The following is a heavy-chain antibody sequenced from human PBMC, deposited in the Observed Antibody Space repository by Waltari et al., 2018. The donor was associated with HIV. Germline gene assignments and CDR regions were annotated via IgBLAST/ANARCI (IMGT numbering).Heavy chain of an antibody. J-gene: IGHJ4*02. CDR2: ISGSGGRT. V-gene: IGHV3-23*01. CDR3: AKEGIAGRPSVPDY. CDR1: GFTFSSYA. Sequence: EVQLLESGGGLVQPGGSLRLSCAASGFTFSSYAMSWVRQAPGKGLEWVSVISGSGGRTYYADFVKGRFTISRDNSKNTLYLQMNSLRAKDTAVYYCAKEGIAGRPSVPDYWGQGTLVTVSS. D-gene: IGHD6-6*01.